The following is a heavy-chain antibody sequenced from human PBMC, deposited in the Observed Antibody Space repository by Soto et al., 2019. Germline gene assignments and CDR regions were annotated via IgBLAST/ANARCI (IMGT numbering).Heavy chain of an antibody. D-gene: IGHD2-15*01. Sequence: ASVKVSCKASGYIFTTYGISWVRQAPGQGLEWMGRISGYNGNTKYAQKFQDRVTMTTDTSTSTAYMELRSLRSDDTAVYHCARNEYCDGGTCYSGWFDPWGQGTLVTVSS. J-gene: IGHJ5*02. CDR1: GYIFTTYG. V-gene: IGHV1-18*01. CDR3: ARNEYCDGGTCYSGWFDP. CDR2: ISGYNGNT.